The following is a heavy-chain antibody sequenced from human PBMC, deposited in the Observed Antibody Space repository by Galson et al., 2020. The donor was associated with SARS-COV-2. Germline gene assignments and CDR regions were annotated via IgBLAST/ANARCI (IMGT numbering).Heavy chain of an antibody. J-gene: IGHJ5*02. Sequence: SETLSLTCSVSGGSVSSTSFKWGWIRQAPGKGLEWIGSIYSSGSTYSNPSLKSRVTMSLDTSKNHFSLKLSSVTAADTAVYYCAREVVVVVATHWFDPWGQGTLVTVSS. CDR3: AREVVVVVATHWFDP. CDR1: GGSVSSTSFK. CDR2: IYSSGST. D-gene: IGHD2-15*01. V-gene: IGHV4-39*02.